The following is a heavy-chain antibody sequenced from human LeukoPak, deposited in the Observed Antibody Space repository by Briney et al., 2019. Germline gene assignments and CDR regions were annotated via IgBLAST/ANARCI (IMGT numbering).Heavy chain of an antibody. D-gene: IGHD6-6*01. CDR2: ISGSGGST. CDR3: AKDAGDYSSYNDY. Sequence: GGSLRLSCEASGFTFDDYGMSWVRQAPGKGLEWVSAISGSGGSTYYADSVKGRFTISRDNSKNTLYLQMNSLRAEDTAVYYCAKDAGDYSSYNDYWGQGTLVTVSS. CDR1: GFTFDDYG. V-gene: IGHV3-23*01. J-gene: IGHJ4*02.